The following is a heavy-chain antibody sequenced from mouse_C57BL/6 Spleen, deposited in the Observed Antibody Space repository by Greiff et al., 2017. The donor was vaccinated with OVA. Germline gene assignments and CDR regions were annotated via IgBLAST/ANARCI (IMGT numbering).Heavy chain of an antibody. CDR1: GFTFSSYA. Sequence: EVKLVESGGGLVKPGGSLKLSCAASGFTFSSYAMSWVRQTPEKRLEWVATLSDGGSYTYYPDNVKGRFTISRDNAKNNLYLQMSHLKSEDTAMYYCASCEYGYAMGYWGQGTSVTVSS. D-gene: IGHD5-1*01. V-gene: IGHV5-4*03. CDR3: ASCEYGYAMGY. CDR2: LSDGGSYT. J-gene: IGHJ4*01.